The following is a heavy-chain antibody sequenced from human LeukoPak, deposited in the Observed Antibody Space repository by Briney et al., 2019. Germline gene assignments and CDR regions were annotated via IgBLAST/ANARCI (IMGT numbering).Heavy chain of an antibody. V-gene: IGHV4-30-2*01. J-gene: IGHJ4*02. CDR2: TYHSGST. D-gene: IGHD3-9*01. CDR1: GGSISSGGYS. CDR3: ARGPAYYDILTGYHPSYFDY. Sequence: SETLSLTCAVSGGSISSGGYSWSWIRQPPGKGLEWIGYTYHSGSTYYNPSLKSRVTISVDRSKNQFSLKLSSVTAADTAVYYCARGPAYYDILTGYHPSYFDYWGQGTLVTVSS.